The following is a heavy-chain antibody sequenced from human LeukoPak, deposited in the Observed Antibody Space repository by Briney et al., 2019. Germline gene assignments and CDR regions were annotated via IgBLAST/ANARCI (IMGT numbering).Heavy chain of an antibody. CDR1: GLTFSSYE. Sequence: GGSLRLSCAACGLTFSSYEMKGVRQATGRGGEGGTYISRRGRKIYYAVSVKGRFTISRDNAKNSLYLHMNSLRAEDTAVYYCARDPSGYCSSTSCQRGHDYFDYWGQGTLVTVSS. D-gene: IGHD2-2*03. V-gene: IGHV3-48*03. CDR3: ARDPSGYCSSTSCQRGHDYFDY. CDR2: ISRRGRKI. J-gene: IGHJ4*02.